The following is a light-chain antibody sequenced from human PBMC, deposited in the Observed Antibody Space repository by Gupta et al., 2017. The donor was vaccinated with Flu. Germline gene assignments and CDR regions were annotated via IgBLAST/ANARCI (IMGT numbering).Light chain of an antibody. Sequence: EIVLTQPPGILSLSPGERATLSCRASQSVSSSYLAWYQQKPGQPPRLLIYGASTRATGIPDRFSGSGSGTDFTLTISRLEPEDFAMYYCQQYGSSPPLFTFGPGTKVDIK. CDR2: GAS. CDR1: QSVSSSY. J-gene: IGKJ3*01. V-gene: IGKV3-20*01. CDR3: QQYGSSPPLFT.